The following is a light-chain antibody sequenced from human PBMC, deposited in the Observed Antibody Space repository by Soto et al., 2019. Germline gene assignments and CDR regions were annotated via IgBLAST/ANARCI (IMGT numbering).Light chain of an antibody. CDR1: QSVGSDY. J-gene: IGKJ1*01. CDR2: GAS. Sequence: EIGLRQSPGTLSLSPGERATLSCMASQSVGSDYLAWYQQKPGQAPRILIFGASGRATGIPDRFSGSGSGTDFTLTISRLEPEDFAVYYCQQYGSLSWTFGQGTKV. V-gene: IGKV3-20*01. CDR3: QQYGSLSWT.